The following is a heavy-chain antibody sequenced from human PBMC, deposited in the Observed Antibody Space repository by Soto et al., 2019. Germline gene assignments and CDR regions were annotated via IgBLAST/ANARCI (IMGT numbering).Heavy chain of an antibody. Sequence: QVQLVESGGGGVQPGRSLRLSCAASGFIFSGYAMHWVRQAPGKGLEWVAVISYAGNTQYYADSVKGRFTVSRDNSNNMRYVKMNNFREEDTAMYYCAKDTNAYEINFWGQGTMVTVSS. D-gene: IGHD3-9*01. CDR1: GFIFSGYA. J-gene: IGHJ4*02. CDR2: ISYAGNTQ. V-gene: IGHV3-30-3*01. CDR3: AKDTNAYEINF.